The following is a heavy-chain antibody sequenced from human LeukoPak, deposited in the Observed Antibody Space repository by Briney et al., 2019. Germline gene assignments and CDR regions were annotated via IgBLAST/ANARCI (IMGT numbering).Heavy chain of an antibody. D-gene: IGHD3-10*01. CDR1: GYTFTSYD. CDR3: AIRSSRSSGSAIDY. V-gene: IGHV1-8*01. Sequence: GASVKVSCKASGYTFTSYDINWVRQATGQGLEWMGWMNPNSGNTGYAQKLQGRVTMTRNTSISTAYMELSSLRSEDTAVYYCAIRSSRSSGSAIDYWGQGTLVTVAS. J-gene: IGHJ4*02. CDR2: MNPNSGNT.